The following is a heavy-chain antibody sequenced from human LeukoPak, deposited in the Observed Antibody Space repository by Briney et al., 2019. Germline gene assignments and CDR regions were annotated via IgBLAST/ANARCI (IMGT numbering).Heavy chain of an antibody. CDR1: GGSFSGYY. J-gene: IGHJ4*02. CDR2: INHSGST. V-gene: IGHV4-34*01. Sequence: SETLSLTCAVYGGSFSGYYWSWIRQPPGKGLEWIGEINHSGSTNYNPSLKSRVSISVDTSKNQFSLKLNSVTAADTAVYYCARAPGAAIEWGQGTLVTVSS. D-gene: IGHD2-2*01. CDR3: ARAPGAAIE.